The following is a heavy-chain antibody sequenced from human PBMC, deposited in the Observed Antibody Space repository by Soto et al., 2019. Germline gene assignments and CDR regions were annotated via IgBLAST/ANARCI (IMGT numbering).Heavy chain of an antibody. CDR2: IFHSGST. CDR3: AAAYYYGSGSYYNVVWFDP. D-gene: IGHD3-10*01. CDR1: SGSISSSNW. V-gene: IGHV4-4*02. Sequence: QVQLQESGPGLVKPSGTLSLTCAVSSGSISSSNWWSWVRQPPGKGLEWIGEIFHSGSTNYNPSLKRRVTISVDKSKNQFSLKLSSVTAADTAVYYCAAAYYYGSGSYYNVVWFDPWGQGTLVTVSS. J-gene: IGHJ5*02.